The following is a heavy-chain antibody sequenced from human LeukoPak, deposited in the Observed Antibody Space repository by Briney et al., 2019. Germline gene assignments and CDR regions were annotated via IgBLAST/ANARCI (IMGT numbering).Heavy chain of an antibody. V-gene: IGHV1-18*01. CDR2: ISAYNGNT. D-gene: IGHD3-10*01. J-gene: IGHJ4*02. CDR3: ARTYYYGSGSYSSPPYY. CDR1: GYTFTSYG. Sequence: ASVKVSCKASGYTFTSYGISWVRQAPGQGPEWMGWISAYNGNTNYAQKLQGRVTMTTDTSTSTAYMELRSLRSDDTAVYYCARTYYYGSGSYSSPPYYWGQGTLVTVSS.